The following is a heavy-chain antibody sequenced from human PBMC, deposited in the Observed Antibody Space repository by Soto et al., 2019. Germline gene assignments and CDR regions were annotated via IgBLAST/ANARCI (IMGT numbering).Heavy chain of an antibody. CDR2: ITGSGGRA. Sequence: GGSLRLSCAASGLTFSNFVMSWVRHIPGKGLHWVSGITGSGGRAYYAASVKGRFTISRDNSRNTLYLQLSRLGAEDTAMYHCAVHLGQDYYTMDVWGQGTTVTVSS. CDR3: AVHLGQDYYTMDV. J-gene: IGHJ6*02. V-gene: IGHV3-23*01. CDR1: GLTFSNFV.